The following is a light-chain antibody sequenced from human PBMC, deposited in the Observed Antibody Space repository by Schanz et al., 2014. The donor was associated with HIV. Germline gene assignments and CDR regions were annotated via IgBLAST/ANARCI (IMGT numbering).Light chain of an antibody. CDR1: QSVSVN. V-gene: IGKV3-20*01. CDR2: DAS. CDR3: HQYGSSPPYT. J-gene: IGKJ2*01. Sequence: EIVMTQSPATLSVSPGEGATLSCRASQSVSVNLAWYQQKPGQAPRLLIYDASNRATGIPARFSGSGSGTVFTLTISRLEPEDFAVYYCHQYGSSPPYTFGQGTKLEIK.